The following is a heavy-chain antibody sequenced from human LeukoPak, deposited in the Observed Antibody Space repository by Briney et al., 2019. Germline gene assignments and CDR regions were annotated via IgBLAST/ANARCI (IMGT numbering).Heavy chain of an antibody. CDR2: INHSGST. CDR3: ARGRNDSSGYYYVLDY. Sequence: SETLSLTCTVSGGSISISSYYWGWIRQPPGKGLEWIGEINHSGSTNYNPSLKSRVTISVDTSKNQFSLKLSSVTAADTAVYYCARGRNDSSGYYYVLDYWGQGTLVTVSS. J-gene: IGHJ4*02. V-gene: IGHV4-39*07. D-gene: IGHD3-22*01. CDR1: GGSISISSYY.